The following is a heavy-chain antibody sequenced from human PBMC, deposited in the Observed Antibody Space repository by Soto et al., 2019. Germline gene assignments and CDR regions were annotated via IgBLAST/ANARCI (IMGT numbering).Heavy chain of an antibody. CDR1: GGSFTSNNW. Sequence: LETLSLTCAVFGGSFTSNNWWSWVRQPPGQGLEWIGEIYRTGSTNYNPSLKSRVTISLDKSENQFSLKVTSLTAADTAVYYCASRDPGTSVDYWGQGTLVTVSS. V-gene: IGHV4-4*02. D-gene: IGHD1-7*01. CDR2: IYRTGST. J-gene: IGHJ4*02. CDR3: ASRDPGTSVDY.